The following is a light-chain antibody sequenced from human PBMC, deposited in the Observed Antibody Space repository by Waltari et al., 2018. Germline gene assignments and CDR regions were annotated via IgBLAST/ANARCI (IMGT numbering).Light chain of an antibody. CDR3: QKYDRLPAT. CDR2: GAS. CDR1: QRVRRF. J-gene: IGKJ1*01. V-gene: IGKV3-20*01. Sequence: EIVLTQSPGTLSLSPWEGGTLSCRASQRVRRFLAWYQQKPGQAPRLLIYGASTRATGIPDRFSGSGSGTDFSLTISRLEPEDFAVYYCQKYDRLPATFGQGTKVEIK.